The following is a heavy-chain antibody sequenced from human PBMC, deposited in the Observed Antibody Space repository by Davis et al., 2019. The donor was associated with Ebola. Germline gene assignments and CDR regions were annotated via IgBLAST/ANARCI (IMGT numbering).Heavy chain of an antibody. CDR1: DGSITSSLYY. CDR2: INHRGST. D-gene: IGHD2-2*01. CDR3: ARQTVVVPAGAFDI. J-gene: IGHJ3*02. Sequence: SETLSLTCTVSDGSITSSLYYWGWIRQPPGKGLEWIGEINHRGSTKYNPSLKSRVTISVDTSKNQFSLKLSSVTAADTAVYYCARQTVVVPAGAFDIWGQGTMVTVSS. V-gene: IGHV4-39*01.